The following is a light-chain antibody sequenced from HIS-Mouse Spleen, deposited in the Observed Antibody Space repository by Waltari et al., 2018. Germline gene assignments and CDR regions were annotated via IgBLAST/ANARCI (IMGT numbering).Light chain of an antibody. Sequence: QSVLTQPPSASGTPGQRVTISRSGSSSNIGSNYVYWYQQLPGTAPKLLIYMNNQRPSGVPDRFAGSKSGTSAYLAISGLRSEDEADYYCAAWDDSLSGVVFGGGTKLTVL. CDR3: AAWDDSLSGVV. CDR1: SSNIGSNY. V-gene: IGLV1-47*01. CDR2: MNN. J-gene: IGLJ2*01.